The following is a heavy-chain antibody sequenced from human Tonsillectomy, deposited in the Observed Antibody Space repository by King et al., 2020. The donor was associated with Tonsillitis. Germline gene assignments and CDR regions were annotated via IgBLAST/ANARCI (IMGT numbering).Heavy chain of an antibody. CDR3: ARSRSISVAGTVYFHH. CDR2: INPNSGGT. CDR1: GYTFTGYY. Sequence: QVQLVESGAEVKKPGASVKVSCTASGYTFTGYYMHWVRQAPGQGLEWMGWINPNSGGTNYAQKFQGRVTMTRDTSITTAYMELSRLRSDDTAMYYCARSRSISVAGTVYFHHWGQGTLVTVSS. J-gene: IGHJ1*01. D-gene: IGHD6-19*01. V-gene: IGHV1-2*02.